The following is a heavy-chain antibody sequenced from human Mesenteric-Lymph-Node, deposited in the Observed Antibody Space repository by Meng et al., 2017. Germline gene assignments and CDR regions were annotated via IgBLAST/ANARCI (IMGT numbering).Heavy chain of an antibody. CDR3: ARDRASIAAARATAPLSHWFDP. J-gene: IGHJ5*02. D-gene: IGHD6-13*01. V-gene: IGHV3-9*01. CDR1: GFTFDDYA. Sequence: GGSLRLSCAASGFTFDDYAMHWVRQAPGKGLEWVSGISWNSGSIGYADSVKGRFTISRDNAKNSLYLQMNSLRAEDTAVYYCARDRASIAAARATAPLSHWFDPWGQGTLVTVSS. CDR2: ISWNSGSI.